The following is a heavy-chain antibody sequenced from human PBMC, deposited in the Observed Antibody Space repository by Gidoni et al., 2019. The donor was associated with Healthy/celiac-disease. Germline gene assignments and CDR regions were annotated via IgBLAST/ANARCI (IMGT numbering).Heavy chain of an antibody. CDR3: AIDPYSSSSVVPLFDY. V-gene: IGHV3-30-3*01. J-gene: IGHJ4*02. Sequence: QVQLVESGGGVVQQGRSRRPSWAAYGVTFSSDAMHWVRRATGKGLEWVAVISYDGSNKYYADSVKGRFTISSYNSKNTLYLQMNSLRAEDTAVYYCAIDPYSSSSVVPLFDYWGQGTLVTVSS. D-gene: IGHD6-6*01. CDR1: GVTFSSDA. CDR2: ISYDGSNK.